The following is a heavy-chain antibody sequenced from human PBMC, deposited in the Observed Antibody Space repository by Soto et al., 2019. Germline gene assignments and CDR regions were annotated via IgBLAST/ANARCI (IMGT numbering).Heavy chain of an antibody. D-gene: IGHD2-8*01. CDR3: ARAENLGYCTNGVCSRSRWAYPY. CDR1: GGTFSSYA. V-gene: IGHV1-69*13. Sequence: GASVKVSCKASGGTFSSYAISWVRQAPGQGLEWMGGIIPIFGTANYAQKFQGRVTITADESTSTAYMELSSLRSEDTAVYYCARAENLGYCTNGVCSRSRWAYPYWGQGNLVTVSS. CDR2: IIPIFGTA. J-gene: IGHJ4*02.